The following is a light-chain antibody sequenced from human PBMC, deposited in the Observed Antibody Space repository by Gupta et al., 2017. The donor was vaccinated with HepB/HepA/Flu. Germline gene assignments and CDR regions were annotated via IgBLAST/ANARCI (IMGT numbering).Light chain of an antibody. J-gene: IGKJ4*01. CDR2: AAS. Sequence: DIQMTQSPSSLSASVGDRVTITCRASQSISSYLNWYQQKPGKAPKLLIYAASRLQSGVPSRFSGSGSGTDFTLTISSLQPEDFATYYCQHRDSTPLTFGGGTKVEIK. CDR3: QHRDSTPLT. V-gene: IGKV1-39*01. CDR1: QSISSY.